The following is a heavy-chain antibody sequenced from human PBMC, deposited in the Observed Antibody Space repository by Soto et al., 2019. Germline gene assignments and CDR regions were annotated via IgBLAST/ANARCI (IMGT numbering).Heavy chain of an antibody. CDR2: IYHSGST. Sequence: PSETLSLTCAVSGGSISSGDYSWSWIRQPPGKGLEWIGYIYHSGSTYYNPSLEGRVTISVDRSKNQFSLNLTSVTAADTAVYYCARDITGGYYGMDVWGLGTTVTVSS. D-gene: IGHD7-27*01. V-gene: IGHV4-30-2*01. J-gene: IGHJ6*02. CDR1: GGSISSGDYS. CDR3: ARDITGGYYGMDV.